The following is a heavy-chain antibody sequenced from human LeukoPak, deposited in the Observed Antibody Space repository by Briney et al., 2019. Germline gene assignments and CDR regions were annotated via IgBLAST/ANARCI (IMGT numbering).Heavy chain of an antibody. CDR3: ARDGGGCSSTSCYTWFDP. J-gene: IGHJ5*02. CDR1: GFTFTSYY. Sequence: ASVKVSCKASGFTFTSYYMHWVRQAPGQGLEWMGIINPSGGSTSYAQKFQGRVTMTRDMSTSTVYMELSSLRSEDTAVYYCARDGGGCSSTSCYTWFDPWGQGTLVTVSS. CDR2: INPSGGST. V-gene: IGHV1-46*01. D-gene: IGHD2-2*02.